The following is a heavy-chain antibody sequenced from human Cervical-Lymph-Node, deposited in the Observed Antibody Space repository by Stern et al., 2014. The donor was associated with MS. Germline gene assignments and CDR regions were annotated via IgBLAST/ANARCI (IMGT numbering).Heavy chain of an antibody. CDR2: ISWNSGSI. CDR3: AKGGFLGRYYYDGMDV. CDR1: GFTFDDYA. V-gene: IGHV3-9*01. D-gene: IGHD3-3*01. Sequence: EVQLVESGGGLVQPGRSLRLSCAASGFTFDDYAMHWVRQAPGKGLEWVSGISWNSGSIGYADSVKGRFTISRDNAKNSLYLQMNSLRAEDTALYYCAKGGFLGRYYYDGMDVWGQGTTVTVS. J-gene: IGHJ6*02.